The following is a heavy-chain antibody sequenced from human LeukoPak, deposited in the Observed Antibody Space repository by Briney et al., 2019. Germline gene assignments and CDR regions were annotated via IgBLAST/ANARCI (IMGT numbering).Heavy chain of an antibody. J-gene: IGHJ6*03. V-gene: IGHV3-30-3*01. CDR2: ISYDGSNK. D-gene: IGHD3-22*01. CDR1: GFTFSSYA. Sequence: PGGSLRLSCAASGFTFSSYAMHWVRQAPGKGLEWVAVISYDGSNKYYADSVKGRFTISRDNSKNTLYLQMNSLRAEDTAVYYCARDMYYDSSGIYLGYYYMDVWGKGTTVTVSS. CDR3: ARDMYYDSSGIYLGYYYMDV.